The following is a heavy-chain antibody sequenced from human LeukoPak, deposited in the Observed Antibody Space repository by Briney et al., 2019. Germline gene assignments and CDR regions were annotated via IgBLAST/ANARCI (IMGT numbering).Heavy chain of an antibody. V-gene: IGHV3-21*01. D-gene: IGHD6-6*01. J-gene: IGHJ4*02. Sequence: GGSLRLFWAASGFTFSSYSMNWVRQAPGKGLEWVSSISSSSSYIYYADSVKGRFTISRDNAKNSLYLQMNSLRAEDTAVYYCARDRIAARPSYFDYWGQGTLVTVSS. CDR3: ARDRIAARPSYFDY. CDR2: ISSSSSYI. CDR1: GFTFSSYS.